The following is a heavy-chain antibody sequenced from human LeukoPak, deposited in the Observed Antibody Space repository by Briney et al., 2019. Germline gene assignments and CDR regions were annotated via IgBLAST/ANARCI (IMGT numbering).Heavy chain of an antibody. J-gene: IGHJ4*02. V-gene: IGHV1-69*13. CDR2: LIPLFGRA. CDR3: ASPKENNDYYFDY. Sequence: SVKVSCKASGGTFRNYALSWVRQAPGQGFEWMGGLIPLFGRAEYAQKFQGRVTIIADEATNTAYLELSSLTSDDTAIYYCASPKENNDYYFDYWGQGTLVTVST. CDR1: GGTFRNYA. D-gene: IGHD1/OR15-1a*01.